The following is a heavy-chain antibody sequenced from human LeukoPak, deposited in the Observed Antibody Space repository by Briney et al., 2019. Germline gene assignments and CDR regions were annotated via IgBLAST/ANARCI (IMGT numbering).Heavy chain of an antibody. CDR2: IYSGGST. Sequence: GGSLRLSCAASGFTVSSNYMSWVRQAPGKGLEWVSVIYSGGSTYYADSVKGRFSISRDNSKNTLFLQLNSLRAEDTAVYYCAKDRSNWDAYFDYWGQGTLVTVSS. J-gene: IGHJ4*02. CDR3: AKDRSNWDAYFDY. V-gene: IGHV3-53*05. D-gene: IGHD7-27*01. CDR1: GFTVSSNY.